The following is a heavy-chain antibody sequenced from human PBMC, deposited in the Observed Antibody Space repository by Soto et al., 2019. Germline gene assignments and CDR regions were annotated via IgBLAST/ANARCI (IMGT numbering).Heavy chain of an antibody. D-gene: IGHD3-22*01. J-gene: IGHJ4*02. V-gene: IGHV1-69*06. CDR2: IIPMVNTP. Sequence: GASVKVSCKSSGDTFSSYAISWVRQAPGQGLEWMGGIIPMVNTPSYAQKFQDRVTITADKFTNTAYMELSGLRSEDTAVYYCAKEKSRYDRSGYYRPDYWGQGTLVTVSS. CDR1: GDTFSSYA. CDR3: AKEKSRYDRSGYYRPDY.